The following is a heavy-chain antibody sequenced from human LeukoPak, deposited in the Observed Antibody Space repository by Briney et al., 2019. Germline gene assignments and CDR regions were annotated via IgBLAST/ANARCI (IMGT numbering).Heavy chain of an antibody. Sequence: NSSETLSLTCAVYGGSLSGYYWSWIRQPPGKGLEWIGEINHSGSTNYNPSLKSRVTISVDTSKNQFSLKLSSVTAADTAVYYCARGLGYSYGTLYWDYWGQGTLVTVSS. CDR3: ARGLGYSYGTLYWDY. CDR2: INHSGST. V-gene: IGHV4-34*01. CDR1: GGSLSGYY. J-gene: IGHJ4*02. D-gene: IGHD5-18*01.